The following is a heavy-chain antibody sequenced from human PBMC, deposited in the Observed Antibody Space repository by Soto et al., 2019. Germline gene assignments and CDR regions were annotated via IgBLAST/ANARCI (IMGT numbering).Heavy chain of an antibody. J-gene: IGHJ4*02. D-gene: IGHD3-10*01. V-gene: IGHV1-3*01. Sequence: QVQLVQSGAEVKKPGASVKVSCKASGYTFTSYAMHWVRQAPGHSLEWMGWINAGNGNTKYSQKFQGRVTITRDTSASTAYMELSSLRSEDTAVYYWASRLLWFGESAIDYWGQGTLVTVSS. CDR2: INAGNGNT. CDR1: GYTFTSYA. CDR3: ASRLLWFGESAIDY.